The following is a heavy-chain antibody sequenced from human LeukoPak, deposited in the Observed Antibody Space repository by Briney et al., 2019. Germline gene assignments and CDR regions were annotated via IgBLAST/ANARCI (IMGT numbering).Heavy chain of an antibody. D-gene: IGHD3-10*01. CDR3: SRLSAMLRGPEPFYYFEY. CDR2: ISTSSITK. J-gene: IGHJ4*02. Sequence: PGGSLRLSCAASGFTLSNYNMNWVRQAPGKGLEWVSYISTSSITKYYADSVKGRFTISRDNARNSLFLQMNNLRAEDTAVHYCSRLSAMLRGPEPFYYFEYWGQGILVTVSS. V-gene: IGHV3-48*01. CDR1: GFTLSNYN.